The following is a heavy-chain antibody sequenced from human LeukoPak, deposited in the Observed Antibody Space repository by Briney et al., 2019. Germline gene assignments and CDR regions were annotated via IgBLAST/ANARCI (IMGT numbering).Heavy chain of an antibody. CDR2: ISSSSSTI. V-gene: IGHV3-48*04. CDR1: GFTFSSYS. J-gene: IGHJ6*02. CDR3: ARDQQWLARHYYYGMDV. Sequence: GGSLRLSCVASGFTFSSYSMNWVRQAPGKGLEWVSYISSSSSTIYYADSVKGRFTISRDNAKNSLYLQMNSLRVEDTAVYYCARDQQWLARHYYYGMDVWGQGTTVTVSS. D-gene: IGHD6-19*01.